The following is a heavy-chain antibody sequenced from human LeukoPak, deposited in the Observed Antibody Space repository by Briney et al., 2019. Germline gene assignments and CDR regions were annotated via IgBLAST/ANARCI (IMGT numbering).Heavy chain of an antibody. Sequence: PSETLSLTCTVSGGSISSYYWSWTPQPPGKGLEWIGYIYYSGSTNYNPSLKSRVTISVDTSKNQFSLKLSSVTAADTAVYYCARDGKDYDILTGYYPDAFDIWGQGTMVTVSS. CDR1: GGSISSYY. CDR3: ARDGKDYDILTGYYPDAFDI. CDR2: IYYSGST. J-gene: IGHJ3*02. V-gene: IGHV4-59*01. D-gene: IGHD3-9*01.